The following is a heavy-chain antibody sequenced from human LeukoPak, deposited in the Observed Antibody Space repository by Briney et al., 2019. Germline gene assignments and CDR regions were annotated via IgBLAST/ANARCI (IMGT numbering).Heavy chain of an antibody. J-gene: IGHJ6*03. Sequence: SETLSLTCTVSGGSISSYCWSWIRQPPGKGLEWIGNIYYSGSTNYNPSLKSRVTISVDTSKNQFSLKLSSVTAADTAVYYCARNLCGGDCYSADYYYMDVWGKGTTVTVSS. CDR1: GGSISSYC. CDR3: ARNLCGGDCYSADYYYMDV. CDR2: IYYSGST. D-gene: IGHD2-21*01. V-gene: IGHV4-59*01.